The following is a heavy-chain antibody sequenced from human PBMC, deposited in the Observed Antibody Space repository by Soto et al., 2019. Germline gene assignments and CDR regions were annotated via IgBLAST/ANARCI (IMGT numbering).Heavy chain of an antibody. J-gene: IGHJ4*02. V-gene: IGHV4-31*03. Sequence: SETLSLTCTVSGGSISSGGYFWSWIRQHPGKGLEWIGYIYYSGSTYYNPSLKSRLTISVDTSKNQFSLNLSSVTAADTAVYYCSRVDRDYFDYWGQGTLVTVSS. CDR2: IYYSGST. CDR1: GGSISSGGYF. CDR3: SRVDRDYFDY.